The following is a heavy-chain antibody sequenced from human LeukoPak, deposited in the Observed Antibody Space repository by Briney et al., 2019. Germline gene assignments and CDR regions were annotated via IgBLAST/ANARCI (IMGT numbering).Heavy chain of an antibody. V-gene: IGHV7-4-1*02. D-gene: IGHD3-22*01. CDR2: IDTNTGNP. J-gene: IGHJ4*02. CDR3: ARGYDSSGYFSD. CDR1: GYTFSSNA. Sequence: ASVKVSCKASGYTFSSNAINWERQAPGQGLEWMGWIDTNTGNPTYAQGFTGQFVFSLDTSVSTAYLQISSLKAEDTAEYFCARGYDSSGYFSDWGQGTLVTVSS.